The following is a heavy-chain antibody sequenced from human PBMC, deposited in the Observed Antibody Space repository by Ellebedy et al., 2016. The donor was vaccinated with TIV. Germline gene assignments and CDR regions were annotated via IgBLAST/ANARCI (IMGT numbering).Heavy chain of an antibody. Sequence: SETLSLXXTVSGGSISGGGYYWSWIRQHPGTGLEWIGFIYYTGSTYYNPSLMSRVTISVDTSKNQFSLKLSSVTAADTAIYYCASVIGQYFDYWGQGTLVTVSS. CDR3: ASVIGQYFDY. D-gene: IGHD2/OR15-2a*01. V-gene: IGHV4-31*03. CDR1: GGSISGGGYY. CDR2: IYYTGST. J-gene: IGHJ4*02.